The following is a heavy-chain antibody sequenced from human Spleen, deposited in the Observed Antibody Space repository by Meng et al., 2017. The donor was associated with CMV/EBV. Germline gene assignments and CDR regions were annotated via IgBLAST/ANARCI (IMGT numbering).Heavy chain of an antibody. CDR2: INSDGSST. D-gene: IGHD3-3*01. Sequence: GESLKISCAGSGFTFSTYWMHWVRQAPGKGLVWVSRINSDGSSTSYADSVKGRFTISRDNAKNTLYLQMNSLRAEDTAVYYCARDLEITVFGVVQSNNYGMDVWGQGTTVTVSS. J-gene: IGHJ6*02. V-gene: IGHV3-74*01. CDR1: GFTFSTYW. CDR3: ARDLEITVFGVVQSNNYGMDV.